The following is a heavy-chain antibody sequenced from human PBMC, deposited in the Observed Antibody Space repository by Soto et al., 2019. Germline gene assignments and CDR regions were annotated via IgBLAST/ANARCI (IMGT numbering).Heavy chain of an antibody. D-gene: IGHD2-21*02. Sequence: AGSLSLSCAASGFSFTSFAMSWIRQPPGKGLEWVAGICASGDISWYADSVKSRLSIFRDNSKNTLYLQLNSLRFEDTAVYYCAKDDFTDRGDDYFDYWGPGTLVTVSS. CDR2: ICASGDIS. V-gene: IGHV3-23*01. CDR1: GFSFTSFA. CDR3: AKDDFTDRGDDYFDY. J-gene: IGHJ4*02.